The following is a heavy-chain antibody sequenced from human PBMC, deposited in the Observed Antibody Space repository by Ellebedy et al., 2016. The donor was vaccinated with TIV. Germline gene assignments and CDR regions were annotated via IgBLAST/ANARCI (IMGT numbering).Heavy chain of an antibody. CDR1: GYTFITYY. CDR2: INPSSGDT. CDR3: ARDSNSGWNLDY. V-gene: IGHV1-2*02. Sequence: AASVKVSCKASGYTFITYYMHWLRQAPGQGLEWMGWINPSSGDTKYAQNFQGRVTMTRDRSITKAEMELTRLKSDDTAAYHCARDSNSGWNLDYWGQGTLVTVSS. D-gene: IGHD6-19*01. J-gene: IGHJ4*02.